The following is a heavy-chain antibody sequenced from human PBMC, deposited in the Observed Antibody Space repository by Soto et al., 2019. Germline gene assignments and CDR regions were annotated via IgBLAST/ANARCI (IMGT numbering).Heavy chain of an antibody. CDR2: YI. J-gene: IGHJ3*01. Sequence: PGGSLRLSCAASGFTFSSFSMNWVRQAPGKGLEWVSYISPSFQGQVTISADKSISTAYLQWSSLKASDTAMYYCARGGAFDVWGQGTMVTVSS. CDR3: ARGGAFDV. D-gene: IGHD2-15*01. V-gene: IGHV5-51*01. CDR1: GFTFSSFS.